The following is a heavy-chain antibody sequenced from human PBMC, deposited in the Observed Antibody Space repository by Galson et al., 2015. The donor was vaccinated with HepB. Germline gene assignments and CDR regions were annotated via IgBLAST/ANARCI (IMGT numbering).Heavy chain of an antibody. CDR1: GYTLTELS. CDR3: ATEAVVGGSYPGDYYYYGMDV. V-gene: IGHV1-24*01. Sequence: SVKVSCKVSGYTLTELSMHWVRQAPGKGLEWMGGFDPEDGETIYAQKFQGRVTMTEDTSTDTAYMELSSLRSEDTAVYYCATEAVVGGSYPGDYYYYGMDVWGQGTTVTVSS. CDR2: FDPEDGET. D-gene: IGHD1-26*01. J-gene: IGHJ6*02.